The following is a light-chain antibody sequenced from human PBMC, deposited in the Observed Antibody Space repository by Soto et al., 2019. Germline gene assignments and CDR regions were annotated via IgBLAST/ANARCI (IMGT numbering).Light chain of an antibody. CDR2: GAS. V-gene: IGKV3-15*01. CDR1: QNVRSN. J-gene: IGKJ5*01. CDR3: QQYNTWPPIT. Sequence: EIVMTQSPATLSVSLGERATLSCRASQNVRSNLAWYQQKPGQAPRLLIYGASTRATGIPARFSGTGSGTEFTLTISSLQSEDFAVYYCQQYNTWPPITFGQGTRLEIK.